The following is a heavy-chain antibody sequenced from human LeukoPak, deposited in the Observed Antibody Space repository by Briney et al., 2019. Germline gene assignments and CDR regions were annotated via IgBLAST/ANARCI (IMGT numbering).Heavy chain of an antibody. CDR2: ISYDGSNK. D-gene: IGHD4-23*01. V-gene: IGHV3-30*18. Sequence: GRSLRLSCAASGFTFSSYGMHWVRQAPGKGLGWVAVISYDGSNKYYADSVKGRFTISRDNSKNTLYLQMNSLRAEDTAVYYCAKEDYGGTFDYWGQGTLVTVSS. J-gene: IGHJ4*02. CDR1: GFTFSSYG. CDR3: AKEDYGGTFDY.